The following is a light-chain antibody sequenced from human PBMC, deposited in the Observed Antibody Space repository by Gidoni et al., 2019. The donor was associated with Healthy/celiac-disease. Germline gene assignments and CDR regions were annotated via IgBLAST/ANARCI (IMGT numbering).Light chain of an antibody. Sequence: QSALTQPASVSGSPGQSITISCTGTSSDVGSYNLVSCYQQQPGKAPTLMIYEVSKRPSGVSNRFSGSKSGNTASLTISGLQAEDEADYYCCSYAGSSTLVFGGGTKLTVL. CDR2: EVS. CDR1: SSDVGSYNL. V-gene: IGLV2-23*02. J-gene: IGLJ2*01. CDR3: CSYAGSSTLV.